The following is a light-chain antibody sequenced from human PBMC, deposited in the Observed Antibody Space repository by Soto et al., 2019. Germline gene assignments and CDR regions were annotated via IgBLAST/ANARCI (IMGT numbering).Light chain of an antibody. Sequence: EVVLTQSPATLSLSPGERATLSCRASQSVSIYLAWYQQKPGQAPRLLVYDASNRATGIPARFSGSGSGTDLTLTISSLEPEDSAVYYCQQRSNRPITFGQGTRLEIK. CDR1: QSVSIY. CDR3: QQRSNRPIT. CDR2: DAS. V-gene: IGKV3-11*01. J-gene: IGKJ5*01.